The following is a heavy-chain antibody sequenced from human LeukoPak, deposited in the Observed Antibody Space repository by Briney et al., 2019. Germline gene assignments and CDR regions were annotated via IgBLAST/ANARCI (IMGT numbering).Heavy chain of an antibody. D-gene: IGHD4-23*01. CDR2: INGGGTGT. CDR3: ARWELIDY. V-gene: IGHV3-23*01. CDR1: GFTFSSYA. Sequence: PAGGSLRLSCAASGFTFSSYALSWVRQAPGKGLEWVSAINGGGTGTHYADSVKGRFTISRDNSKNTLYLQMNSLRAEDTAVYYCARWELIDYWGQGTLVTVSS. J-gene: IGHJ4*02.